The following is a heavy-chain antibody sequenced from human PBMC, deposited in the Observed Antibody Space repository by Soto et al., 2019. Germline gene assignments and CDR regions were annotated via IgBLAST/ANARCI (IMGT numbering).Heavy chain of an antibody. J-gene: IGHJ4*02. CDR2: IFYSGST. CDR1: GGSINSYY. CDR3: ARRYGYSFDY. V-gene: IGHV4-59*01. D-gene: IGHD4-4*01. Sequence: QAQLQESGPGLVKPSETLSLTCTVSGGSINSYYWSWIRQPPGKGLEWIGFIFYSGSTNYNPSLKSRVTISIDTSKNQFSLKLSSVTAADTAVYYCARRYGYSFDYWGQGTLVTVSS.